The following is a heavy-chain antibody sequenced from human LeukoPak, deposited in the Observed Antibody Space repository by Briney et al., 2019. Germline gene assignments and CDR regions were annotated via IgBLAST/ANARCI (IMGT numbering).Heavy chain of an antibody. J-gene: IGHJ3*02. V-gene: IGHV5-51*01. Sequence: AGESLKISCKGSGYSFTSYWIGWVRQMPGKGLEWMGIIYPGDSDTRYSPSFQGQVTISADKSISTAYLQWSSLKASDTAMFYCARQGYYEGLGGAFDIWGQGTMVTVSS. CDR1: GYSFTSYW. CDR2: IYPGDSDT. CDR3: ARQGYYEGLGGAFDI. D-gene: IGHD3-22*01.